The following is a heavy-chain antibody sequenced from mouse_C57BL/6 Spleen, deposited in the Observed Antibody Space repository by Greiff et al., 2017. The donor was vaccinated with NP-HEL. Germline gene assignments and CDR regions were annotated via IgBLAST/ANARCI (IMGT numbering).Heavy chain of an antibody. D-gene: IGHD1-1*02. V-gene: IGHV5-2*01. J-gene: IGHJ1*03. CDR1: EYEFPSHD. CDR2: INSDGGST. CDR3: AGRGGYYWYFDV. Sequence: EVQRVESGGGLVQPGESLKLSCESNEYEFPSHDMSWVRKTPEKRLELVAAINSDGGSTYYPDTMERRFIISRDSTTKTRYLQMSSMRSEDTALYYCAGRGGYYWYFDVWGTGTTVTVSS.